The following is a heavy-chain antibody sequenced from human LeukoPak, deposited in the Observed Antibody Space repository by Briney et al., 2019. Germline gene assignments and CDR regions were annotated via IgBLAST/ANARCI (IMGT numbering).Heavy chain of an antibody. CDR2: VNPNDGNT. D-gene: IGHD3-16*01. J-gene: IGHJ4*02. CDR1: GYTFTNYD. CDR3: AREGETFDY. V-gene: IGHV1-8*01. Sequence: ASVMVSCKASGYTFTNYDINWVRQATGQGLEWMGWVNPNDGNTGYAQRFQGRVTMTRNTSISTVYLELSSLSSEDTAVYFCAREGETFDYWGQGTLITVSS.